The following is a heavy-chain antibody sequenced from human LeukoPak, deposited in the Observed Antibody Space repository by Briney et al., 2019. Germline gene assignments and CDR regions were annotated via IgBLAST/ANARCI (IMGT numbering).Heavy chain of an antibody. CDR1: GGSISSYY. J-gene: IGHJ4*02. V-gene: IGHV4-59*08. Sequence: TSETPSLTCTVSGGSISSYYWSWIRQPPGKGLEWIGYIYYSGSTNYNPSLKSRVTISVDTSKNQFSLKLSSVTAADTAVYYCARGLVDIVATIPRMYYFDYWGQGTLVTVSS. CDR3: ARGLVDIVATIPRMYYFDY. D-gene: IGHD5-12*01. CDR2: IYYSGST.